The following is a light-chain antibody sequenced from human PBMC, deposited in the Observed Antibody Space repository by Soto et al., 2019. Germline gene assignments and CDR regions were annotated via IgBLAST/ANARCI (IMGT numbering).Light chain of an antibody. Sequence: QSVLTQPASVSGSPGQSITISCTGTSSDVGSYALVSWYQHHPGKAPKLIICEDTNRPSGVSDRFSGSKSGNTASLTISGLQADDEADYFCCSYAGTYTYVFGIGTKLTVL. J-gene: IGLJ1*01. V-gene: IGLV2-23*01. CDR2: EDT. CDR3: CSYAGTYTYV. CDR1: SSDVGSYAL.